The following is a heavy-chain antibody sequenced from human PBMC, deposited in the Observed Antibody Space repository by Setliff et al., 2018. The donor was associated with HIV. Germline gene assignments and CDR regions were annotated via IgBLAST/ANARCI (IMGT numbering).Heavy chain of an antibody. CDR3: ARDGLLVAGIRFDY. V-gene: IGHV1-69*13. D-gene: IGHD6-19*01. Sequence: SVKVSCKISGGTFSSFALSWVRQAPGQGLEWMGEIIPIFGTTNYAQKFQGRVTITADESTGTAYMDLSSLRSEDTAVYYCARDGLLVAGIRFDYWGQGTLVTVSS. CDR2: IIPIFGTT. CDR1: GGTFSSFA. J-gene: IGHJ4*02.